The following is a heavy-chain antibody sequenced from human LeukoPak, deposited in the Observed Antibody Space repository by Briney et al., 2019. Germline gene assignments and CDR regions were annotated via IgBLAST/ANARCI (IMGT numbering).Heavy chain of an antibody. V-gene: IGHV3-74*01. J-gene: IGHJ4*02. CDR3: AKDRRPYFDY. CDR1: GFSFSSNW. CDR2: VNSDGSGT. Sequence: GGSLRLSCAASGFSFSSNWMHWVRQAPGKGLVWVSRVNSDGSGTSYADSVKGRFTISRDNAKNTLYLQMNSLRAEDTAVYYCAKDRRPYFDYWGQGTLVTVSS. D-gene: IGHD6-6*01.